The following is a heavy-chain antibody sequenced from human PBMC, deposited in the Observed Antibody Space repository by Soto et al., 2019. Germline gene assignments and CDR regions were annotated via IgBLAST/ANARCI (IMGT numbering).Heavy chain of an antibody. Sequence: VQLMESGGGVVQPGRSLRLSCEASGFSFDYFGMTWVRQAPGKGLEWVSFISSSASYIYYADSVKGRFTVSRDNAKKSLNLQMNSLRAEDTAVYYCARSRSHWLASDSWGQGTLVTVSA. CDR3: ARSRSHWLASDS. D-gene: IGHD6-19*01. CDR1: GFSFDYFG. J-gene: IGHJ4*02. CDR2: ISSSASYI. V-gene: IGHV3-21*01.